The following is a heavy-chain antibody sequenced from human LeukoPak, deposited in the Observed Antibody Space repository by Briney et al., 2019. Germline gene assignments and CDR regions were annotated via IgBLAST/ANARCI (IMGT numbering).Heavy chain of an antibody. V-gene: IGHV3-21*01. J-gene: IGHJ4*02. D-gene: IGHD3-16*01. CDR1: GFTFSSYS. Sequence: PGGSLRLSCAASGFTFSSYSMNWVRQAPGKGLEWVSSISSSSSYIYYADSVKGRFTISRDNAKNSLYLQMNSLRAEDTAVFYCARDQFSGGSDHYFDYWGQGTLVTVSS. CDR3: ARDQFSGGSDHYFDY. CDR2: ISSSSSYI.